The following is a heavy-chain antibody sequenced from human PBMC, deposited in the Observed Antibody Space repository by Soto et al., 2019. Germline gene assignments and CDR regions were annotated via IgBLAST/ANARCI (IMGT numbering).Heavy chain of an antibody. D-gene: IGHD1-1*01. J-gene: IGHJ4*02. Sequence: GGSLRLSCAASGFTFSSYSMNWVRQAPGKGLEWVSTISSTSIYIYYADSVRGRFTISRDNAKNSLYLQMNSLRAEDTAVYYCATDQLSLLNYDYWAQGTLVTVSS. CDR1: GFTFSSYS. V-gene: IGHV3-21*01. CDR2: ISSTSIYI. CDR3: ATDQLSLLNYDY.